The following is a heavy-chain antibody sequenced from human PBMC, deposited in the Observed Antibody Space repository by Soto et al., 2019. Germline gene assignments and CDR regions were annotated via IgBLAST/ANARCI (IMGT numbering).Heavy chain of an antibody. CDR3: AKDQYSGYAYGASDT. CDR1: GFTFDDYA. V-gene: IGHV3-9*01. D-gene: IGHD5-12*01. J-gene: IGHJ3*02. CDR2: ISWNSGSI. Sequence: GGSLRLSCAASGFTFDDYAMHWVRQAPGKGLEWVSGISWNSGSIGYADSVKGRFTISRDNAKNSLYLQMNSLRAEDTALYYYAKDQYSGYAYGASDTWGEGTMVTV.